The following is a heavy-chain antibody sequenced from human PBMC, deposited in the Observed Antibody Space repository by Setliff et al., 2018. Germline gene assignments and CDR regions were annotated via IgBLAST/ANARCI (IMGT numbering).Heavy chain of an antibody. CDR1: GGSISSSSYY. CDR3: ARHVVQYDFWSGYYGDYYYYMDV. V-gene: IGHV4-39*01. J-gene: IGHJ6*03. D-gene: IGHD3-3*01. Sequence: PSETLSLTCTVSGGSISSSSYYWGWIRQPPGKGLEWIGSIYYSGSTYYNPSLKSRVTISVDTSKNQFSLKLNSATAADTAVYYCARHVVQYDFWSGYYGDYYYYMDVWGKGTTVTVSS. CDR2: IYYSGST.